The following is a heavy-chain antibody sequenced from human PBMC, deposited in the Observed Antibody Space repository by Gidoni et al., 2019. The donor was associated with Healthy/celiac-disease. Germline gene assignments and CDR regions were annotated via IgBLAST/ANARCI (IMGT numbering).Heavy chain of an antibody. V-gene: IGHV4-34*01. CDR3: ANSRGYGSGSSKRSGKYNWFDP. CDR2: INHSGIT. D-gene: IGHD3-10*01. J-gene: IGHJ5*02. CDR1: GGSFRGYY. Sequence: QLQLQQWGAGLLKPSDTLSLTCAVYGGSFRGYYWSWIRQPPGKGLEWIGEINHSGITNYNPSLKSRVTISVDTSKNQFSLKLSSVTAADTAVYYCANSRGYGSGSSKRSGKYNWFDPWGQGTLVTVSS.